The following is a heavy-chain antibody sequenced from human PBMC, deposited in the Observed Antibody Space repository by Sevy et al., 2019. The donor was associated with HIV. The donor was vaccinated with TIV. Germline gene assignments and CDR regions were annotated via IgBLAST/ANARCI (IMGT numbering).Heavy chain of an antibody. CDR2: IYYSGST. D-gene: IGHD6-25*01. J-gene: IGHJ3*02. CDR1: GGSISSGDYY. V-gene: IGHV4-30-4*01. CDR3: ARDSAALKDAFVI. Sequence: SETLSLTCTVSGGSISSGDYYWSWIRQPPGKGLEWIGYIYYSGSTYYNPSLKSRVTISVDTSKNQFSLKLSSVTAADTAVYYCARDSAALKDAFVIWGQGTMVTVSS.